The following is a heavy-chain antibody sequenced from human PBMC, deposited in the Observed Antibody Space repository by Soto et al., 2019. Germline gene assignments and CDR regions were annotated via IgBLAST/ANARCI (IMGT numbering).Heavy chain of an antibody. J-gene: IGHJ4*02. Sequence: PSETLSLTCAVSGGSISSGGYSWNWIRQPPGKGLEWIGYIYHSGSTYYNPSLKSRVTISVDTSKNQFSLKLSSVTAADTAVYYCSRGDYDILTGYQRPDSDYFEYRGQGTLVTVSS. CDR1: GGSISSGGYS. D-gene: IGHD3-9*01. CDR3: SRGDYDILTGYQRPDSDYFEY. CDR2: IYHSGST. V-gene: IGHV4-30-2*01.